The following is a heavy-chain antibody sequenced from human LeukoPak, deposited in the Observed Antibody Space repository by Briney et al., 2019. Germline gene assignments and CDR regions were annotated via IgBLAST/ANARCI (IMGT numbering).Heavy chain of an antibody. D-gene: IGHD3-10*01. CDR1: GYSSTSYW. CDR2: IDPSDSYT. J-gene: IGHJ4*02. CDR3: ARHYYGSGSYEVFDY. Sequence: GESLKISCKGSGYSSTSYWISWVRQMPGKGLEWMGRIDPSDSYTNYSPSFQGHVTISADKSISTAYLQWSSLKASDTAMYYCARHYYGSGSYEVFDYWGQGTLVTVSS. V-gene: IGHV5-10-1*01.